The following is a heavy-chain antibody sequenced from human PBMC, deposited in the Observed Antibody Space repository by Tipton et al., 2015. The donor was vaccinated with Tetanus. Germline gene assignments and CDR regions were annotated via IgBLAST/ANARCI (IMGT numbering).Heavy chain of an antibody. Sequence: SLRLSCEASGFTFSSHSINWVRQAPGKGLEWVSSISSGSTYIYYADSVKGRFTISRDNAKNSLYLLMDSLRAEDTAVYYCARDQIVEQATRDHDYGVDVWGQGTTVAVSS. CDR1: GFTFSSHS. CDR2: ISSGSTYI. D-gene: IGHD3-22*01. J-gene: IGHJ6*02. CDR3: ARDQIVEQATRDHDYGVDV. V-gene: IGHV3-21*01.